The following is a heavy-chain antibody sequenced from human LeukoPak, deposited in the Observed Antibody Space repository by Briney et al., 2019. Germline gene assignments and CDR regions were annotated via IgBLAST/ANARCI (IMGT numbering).Heavy chain of an antibody. CDR3: ARGPRITIFGVVTSDAFDI. D-gene: IGHD3-3*01. V-gene: IGHV4-30-4*07. J-gene: IGHJ3*02. CDR2: IYYSGST. Sequence: PSETLSLTCAVSGGSISSGGYSWSWIRQPPGKGLEWIGYIYYSGSTYYNPSLKSRVTISVDTSRNQFSLKLSSVTAADTAVYYCARGPRITIFGVVTSDAFDIWGQGTMVTVSS. CDR1: GGSISSGGYS.